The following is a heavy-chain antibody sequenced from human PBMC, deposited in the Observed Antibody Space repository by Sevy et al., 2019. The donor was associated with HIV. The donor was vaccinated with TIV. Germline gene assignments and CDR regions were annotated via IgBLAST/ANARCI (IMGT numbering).Heavy chain of an antibody. J-gene: IGHJ1*01. CDR3: ARDDKRFATGYFQH. V-gene: IGHV3-30-3*01. D-gene: IGHD3-10*01. CDR1: GFTFSSYA. CDR2: ISYDGSNK. Sequence: GGSLRLSCAASGFTFSSYAMHWVRQAPGKGLEWVAVISYDGSNKYYADSVKGRFTISRDNSKNTLYLQMNSLRAEDTAVYYCARDDKRFATGYFQHWGQGTLVTVSS.